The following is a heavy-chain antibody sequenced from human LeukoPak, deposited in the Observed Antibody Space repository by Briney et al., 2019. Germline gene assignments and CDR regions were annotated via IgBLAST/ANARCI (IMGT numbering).Heavy chain of an antibody. D-gene: IGHD6-6*01. CDR3: ARDSEYSSSSGTWYY. CDR1: GYTFTSYG. V-gene: IGHV1-18*01. J-gene: IGHJ4*02. CDR2: ISAYNGNT. Sequence: ASVKVSCKASGYTFTSYGISWVRQAPGQGLEWMGWISAYNGNTNYAQKLQGRVTMTTDTSTSTAYMELRSLRSDDTAVYYCARDSEYSSSSGTWYYWGQGTLVTVSS.